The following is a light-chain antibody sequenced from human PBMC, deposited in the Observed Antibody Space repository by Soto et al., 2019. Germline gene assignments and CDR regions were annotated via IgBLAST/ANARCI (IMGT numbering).Light chain of an antibody. Sequence: AIQLTQSPSSLSASVGVRVTITCRASQGISSALAWYQQKPGKAPKLLIYDASSLESGVPSRFSGSGSGTDFTLTISSLQPEDFATYYCQQFNSYPPYTFGQGTKLEIK. CDR3: QQFNSYPPYT. CDR2: DAS. V-gene: IGKV1-13*02. CDR1: QGISSA. J-gene: IGKJ2*01.